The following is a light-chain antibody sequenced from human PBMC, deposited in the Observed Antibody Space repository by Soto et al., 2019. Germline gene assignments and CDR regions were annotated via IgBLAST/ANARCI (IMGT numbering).Light chain of an antibody. V-gene: IGLV1-44*01. Sequence: QPVLTQSPSASGTPGQRVTISCSGSSSNIGSNSVNWYQQLPGTAPKLLMDGNNQRPSGVPDRFSGSKSGTSASLVISGLQSEDEADYYCAAWDGSLNAVVFGGGTKLTVL. J-gene: IGLJ2*01. CDR2: GNN. CDR3: AAWDGSLNAVV. CDR1: SSNIGSNS.